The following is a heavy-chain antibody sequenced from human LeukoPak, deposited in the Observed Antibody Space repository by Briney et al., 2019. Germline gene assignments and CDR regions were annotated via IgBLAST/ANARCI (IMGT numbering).Heavy chain of an antibody. CDR3: ARLAPDYDSGSGSLGLGY. Sequence: GESLKISCEGFGSSLSDYWFAWVRQMPGKGLEWMGIIYSGDSKTRYSPSFQGQVSISVDKSISTAYLQWSSLKASDTAIYYCARLAPDYDSGSGSLGLGYWGQGTLVTVSS. CDR2: IYSGDSKT. CDR1: GSSLSDYW. D-gene: IGHD3-10*01. J-gene: IGHJ4*02. V-gene: IGHV5-51*01.